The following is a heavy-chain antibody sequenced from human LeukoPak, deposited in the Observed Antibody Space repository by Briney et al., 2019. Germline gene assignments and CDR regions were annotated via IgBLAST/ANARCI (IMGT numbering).Heavy chain of an antibody. Sequence: SETLSLTCAVSGDSMISTNWWSWVRQPPGKGLELIGEIYHTGSTNYNPSLQSRVTISIDKSKNQFSLRLSSVTAADTAVYYCARLAGAIARFQHWGQGTLVTVSS. V-gene: IGHV4-4*02. CDR3: ARLAGAIARFQH. D-gene: IGHD1-26*01. CDR1: GDSMISTNW. J-gene: IGHJ1*01. CDR2: IYHTGST.